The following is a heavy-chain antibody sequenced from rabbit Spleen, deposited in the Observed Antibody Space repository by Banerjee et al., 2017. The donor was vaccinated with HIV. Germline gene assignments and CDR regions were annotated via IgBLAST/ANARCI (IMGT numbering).Heavy chain of an antibody. CDR3: VREVAGKFGL. CDR2: IDPIFGVS. CDR1: GFDISKYG. Sequence: QEQLVESGGGLVQPGGSLKLSCTVSGFDISKYGVTWVRQAPGKGLEWIGYIDPIFGVSYYATWVNGRFTISSHDAQNTLYLQMNGLTAADTATYFCVREVAGKFGLWGPGTLVTVS. D-gene: IGHD4-1*01. J-gene: IGHJ4*01. V-gene: IGHV1S8*01.